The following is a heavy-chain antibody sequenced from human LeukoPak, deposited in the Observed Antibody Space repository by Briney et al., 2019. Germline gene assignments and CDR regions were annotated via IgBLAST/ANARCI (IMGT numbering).Heavy chain of an antibody. CDR2: ISGSGGST. J-gene: IGHJ4*02. CDR3: ARDASGSRPNY. D-gene: IGHD3-10*01. Sequence: GGSLRLSCAASGSIFSSYAMSWVRQAPGKGLEWVSTISGSGGSTYYADSVKGRFTLSRDNSKDTLYLRMSGLRAEDTAVYYCARDASGSRPNYWGQGTLVTVTS. CDR1: GSIFSSYA. V-gene: IGHV3-23*01.